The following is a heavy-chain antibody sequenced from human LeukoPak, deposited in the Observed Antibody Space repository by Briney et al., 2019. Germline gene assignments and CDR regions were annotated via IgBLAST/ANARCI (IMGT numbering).Heavy chain of an antibody. CDR3: ASVDYDFWSGYYDY. Sequence: GGSLRLSCAASGFTFSSYSMNWVRQAPGKGLEWVSSISSSSSYIYYADSVKGRFTISRDNSKNTLYLQMNSLRAEDTAVYYCASVDYDFWSGYYDYWGQGTLVTVSS. J-gene: IGHJ4*02. D-gene: IGHD3-3*01. CDR2: ISSSSSYI. CDR1: GFTFSSYS. V-gene: IGHV3-21*01.